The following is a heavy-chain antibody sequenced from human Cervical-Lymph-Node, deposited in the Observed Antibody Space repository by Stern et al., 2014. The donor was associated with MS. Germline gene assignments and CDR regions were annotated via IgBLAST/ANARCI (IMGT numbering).Heavy chain of an antibody. CDR3: ARLYCSTVSCFESWFDS. D-gene: IGHD2-2*01. Sequence: MQLVESGPGLVQPSQTLSLTCTVSGASISSSVYYWHWIRQLPGKGREWIGYISSSGSTHYNPSLKSRPTISEDTSKNQFSLTLNSVTAADTAVYYCARLYCSTVSCFESWFDSWGQGNLVTVSS. CDR1: GASISSSVYY. J-gene: IGHJ5*01. V-gene: IGHV4-31*03. CDR2: ISSSGST.